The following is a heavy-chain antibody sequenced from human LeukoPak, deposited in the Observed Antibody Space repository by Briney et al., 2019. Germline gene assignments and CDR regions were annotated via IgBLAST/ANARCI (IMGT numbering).Heavy chain of an antibody. CDR2: ISYDGSNK. V-gene: IGHV3-30*03. Sequence: GRSLRLSCAASGFTFSSYGMHWVRQAPGKGLEWVAVISYDGSNKYYADSVKGRFTISRDNSKNTLYLQMNSLRSDDTAVYYCARDIAVTNFDYWGQGTLVTVSS. CDR3: ARDIAVTNFDY. J-gene: IGHJ4*02. CDR1: GFTFSSYG. D-gene: IGHD4-17*01.